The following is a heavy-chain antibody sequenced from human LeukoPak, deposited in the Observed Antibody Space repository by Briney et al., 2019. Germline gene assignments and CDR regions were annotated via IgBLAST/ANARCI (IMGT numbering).Heavy chain of an antibody. CDR3: ARCLTRYDPPRWGY. J-gene: IGHJ4*02. Sequence: SVKVSCKASGGTFSSYAISWVRQAPGQGLEWMGGIIPIFGTANYAQKFQGRVTMTTDTSTSTAYMELRSLRSDDTAVYYCARCLTRYDPPRWGYWGQGTLVTVSS. V-gene: IGHV1-69*05. D-gene: IGHD2-2*01. CDR2: IIPIFGTA. CDR1: GGTFSSYA.